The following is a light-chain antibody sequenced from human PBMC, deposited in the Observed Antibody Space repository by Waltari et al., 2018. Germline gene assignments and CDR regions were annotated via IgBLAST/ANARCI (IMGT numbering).Light chain of an antibody. V-gene: IGKV3-20*01. CDR1: QSLSDTH. Sequence: EIVLTQSPATLSLSTADRATLSCRASQSLSDTHLAWYQQKPGQAPRLLIYGASNRATGIPDRFSGSGSGTDFTLSISRLEPEDFAVYFCQQFGMSPSFGQGTRLEMK. CDR2: GAS. CDR3: QQFGMSPS. J-gene: IGKJ5*01.